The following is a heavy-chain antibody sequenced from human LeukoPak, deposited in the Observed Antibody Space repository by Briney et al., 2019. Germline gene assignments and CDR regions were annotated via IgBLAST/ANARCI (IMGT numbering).Heavy chain of an antibody. D-gene: IGHD3-16*01. CDR3: ARDRGLGLADS. Sequence: SVKVSCKASGVIFSSYTFSWVRQAPGQGLEWMGKITPVSDLAHYAQKFQGRVTFTADTYTGTTYMELRSLRSEDTAVYYCARDRGLGLADSWGQGTLVSVSS. V-gene: IGHV1-69*04. J-gene: IGHJ4*02. CDR1: GVIFSSYT. CDR2: ITPVSDLA.